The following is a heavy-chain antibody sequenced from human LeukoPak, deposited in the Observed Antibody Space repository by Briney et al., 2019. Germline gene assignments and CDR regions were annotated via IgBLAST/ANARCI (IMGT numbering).Heavy chain of an antibody. D-gene: IGHD6-19*01. CDR2: MNPNSGNT. CDR1: GYTFTSYD. CDR3: ARRAVAYYYYYYMDV. Sequence: ASVKVSCKASGYTFTSYDINWVRQATGQGLEWMGWMNPNSGNTGYAQKFQGRVTITRNTSISTAYMDLSRLRSDDTAVYYCARRAVAYYYYYYMDVWGKGTTVTVSS. J-gene: IGHJ6*03. V-gene: IGHV1-8*03.